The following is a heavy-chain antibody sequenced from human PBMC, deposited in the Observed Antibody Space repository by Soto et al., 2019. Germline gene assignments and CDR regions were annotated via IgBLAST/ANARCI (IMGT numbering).Heavy chain of an antibody. CDR1: GFTFSSYA. J-gene: IGHJ3*02. Sequence: GGSLRLSCAASGFTFSSYAMSWFRQAPGKGLEWVSAISGSGGSTYYADSVKGRFAISRDNSKNTLYLQMNSLRAEDTAVYYCTTDAILWNSAFDIWGRRTMVTVSS. CDR2: ISGSGGST. CDR3: TTDAILWNSAFDI. V-gene: IGHV3-23*01. D-gene: IGHD1-1*01.